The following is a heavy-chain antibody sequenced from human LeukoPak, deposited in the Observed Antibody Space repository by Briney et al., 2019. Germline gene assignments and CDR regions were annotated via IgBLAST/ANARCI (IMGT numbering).Heavy chain of an antibody. Sequence: GGSLRLSCAASGFTFSSYSMNWVRQAPGKGLEWVSFISTSSSYIHNADSVKGRFTISRDNAENSLYLQMNSLRAEDTAVYYCARAAIAAARIYYYMDVWGKGPTVTVS. CDR1: GFTFSSYS. CDR2: ISTSSSYI. D-gene: IGHD6-13*01. V-gene: IGHV3-21*04. J-gene: IGHJ6*03. CDR3: ARAAIAAARIYYYMDV.